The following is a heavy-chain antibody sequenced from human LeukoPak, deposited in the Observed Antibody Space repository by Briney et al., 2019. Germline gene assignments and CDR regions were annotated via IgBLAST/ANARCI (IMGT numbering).Heavy chain of an antibody. CDR2: IYYSGST. Sequence: SETLPLTCTVSGGSISSYYWSWIRQPPGKGLEWIGYIYYSGSTNYNPSLKSRVTISVDTSKNQFSLKLSSVTAADTAVYYCARRWVYDKRAFDAWGQGTMVTVSS. V-gene: IGHV4-59*01. CDR1: GGSISSYY. J-gene: IGHJ3*01. CDR3: ARRWVYDKRAFDA. D-gene: IGHD3-16*01.